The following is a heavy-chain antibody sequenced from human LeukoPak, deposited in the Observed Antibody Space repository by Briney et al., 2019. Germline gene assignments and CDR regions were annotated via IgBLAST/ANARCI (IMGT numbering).Heavy chain of an antibody. CDR2: IYISWGT. CDR1: GSSITSDYF. D-gene: IGHD1-1*01. V-gene: IGHV4-38-2*01. J-gene: IGHJ4*02. Sequence: PSETLSLTCAVSGSSITSDYFWGWIRQPPGKGLEWIATIYISWGTYFSPSLKSRVSISPDASKNQLSLKLTSVTASDTAIYYCARNVTAGFFDFWGQGIL. CDR3: ARNVTAGFFDF.